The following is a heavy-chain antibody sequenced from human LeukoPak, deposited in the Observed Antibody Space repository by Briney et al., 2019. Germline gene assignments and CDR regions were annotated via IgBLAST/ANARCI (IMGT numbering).Heavy chain of an antibody. CDR1: GYTFTNYA. D-gene: IGHD4-17*01. CDR3: ARPDYGDTPPRY. J-gene: IGHJ4*02. V-gene: IGHV1-3*01. Sequence: ASVKVSCKASGYTFTNYAMHWVRQAPGQRLEWMGWTNAGNGNTKYSQKFQGRVTVTRDTSASTAYMELSSLRSEDTAVYYCARPDYGDTPPRYWGQGTLVTVSS. CDR2: TNAGNGNT.